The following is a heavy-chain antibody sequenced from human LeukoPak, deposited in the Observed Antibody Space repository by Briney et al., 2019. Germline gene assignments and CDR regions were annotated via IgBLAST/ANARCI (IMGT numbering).Heavy chain of an antibody. V-gene: IGHV3-53*01. CDR1: GFTVSDNY. Sequence: GGSLRLSCAASGFTVSDNYMSWVRQAPGKGLEWVSILYSGDNTYYADSVKGRFTISRDTSKNTLYLQMNSLRAEDTAVYYCARDWGSHIWGQGTMVTVSS. J-gene: IGHJ3*02. D-gene: IGHD3-16*01. CDR3: ARDWGSHI. CDR2: LYSGDNT.